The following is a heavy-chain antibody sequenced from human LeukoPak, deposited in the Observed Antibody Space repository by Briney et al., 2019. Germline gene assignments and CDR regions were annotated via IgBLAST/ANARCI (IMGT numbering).Heavy chain of an antibody. CDR3: ARGRHNYYDSSGYYYLLYFDY. CDR1: GGTFSSYA. V-gene: IGHV1-69*13. CDR2: IIPIFGTA. J-gene: IGHJ4*02. D-gene: IGHD3-22*01. Sequence: SVKVSCKASGGTFSSYAISWVRQAPGQGLEWMGGIIPIFGTANYAQKFQGRVTITADESTSTAYMELSSLRSEDTAVYYCARGRHNYYDSSGYYYLLYFDYWGQGTLVTVSS.